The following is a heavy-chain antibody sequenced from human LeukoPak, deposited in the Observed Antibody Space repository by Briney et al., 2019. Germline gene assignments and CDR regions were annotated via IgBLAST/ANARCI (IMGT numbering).Heavy chain of an antibody. J-gene: IGHJ6*03. V-gene: IGHV1-8*01. CDR3: ARGSGWYVYYYMDV. CDR1: GYTFTGYD. D-gene: IGHD6-19*01. Sequence: ASVKVSCKASGYTFTGYDINWVRQATGQGLEWMGRMNPNSGNTGYAQKFQGRVTMTRNTSISTAYMELSSLRSEDTAVYYCARGSGWYVYYYMDVWGKGTTVTISS. CDR2: MNPNSGNT.